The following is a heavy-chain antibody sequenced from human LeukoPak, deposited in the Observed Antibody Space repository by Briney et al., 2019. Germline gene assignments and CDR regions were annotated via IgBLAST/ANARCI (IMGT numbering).Heavy chain of an antibody. CDR2: IYWNDDK. CDR3: AHAPTPPAVTSPRWSAP. J-gene: IGHJ5*02. V-gene: IGHV2-5*01. D-gene: IGHD4-17*01. CDR1: GFSLSTSGVG. Sequence: SGPTLVNPTQTLTLTCTFSGFSLSTSGVGVGWIRQPPGKALEWLALIYWNDDKRYSPSLKSRLTITKDTSKNQVVLTMTNMAPVNTATYYCAHAPTPPAVTSPRWSAPGGQGTLVPVSS.